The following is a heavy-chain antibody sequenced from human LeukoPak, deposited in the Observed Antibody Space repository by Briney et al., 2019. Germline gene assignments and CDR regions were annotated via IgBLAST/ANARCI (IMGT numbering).Heavy chain of an antibody. Sequence: PSETLSLTCAVYGGSFSGYYWSWIRQPPGKGLECIGEINHSGSTNYNPSLKSPVTISVDTSKNQLSLKLSSVTASVTTVYYCATLGYALDYWGQGTLVTVST. D-gene: IGHD2-15*01. CDR2: INHSGST. J-gene: IGHJ4*02. CDR1: GGSFSGYY. CDR3: ATLGYALDY. V-gene: IGHV4-34*01.